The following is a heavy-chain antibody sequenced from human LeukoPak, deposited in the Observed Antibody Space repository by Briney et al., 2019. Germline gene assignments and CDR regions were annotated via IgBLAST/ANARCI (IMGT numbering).Heavy chain of an antibody. CDR2: MNPNSGNT. V-gene: IGHV1-8*01. D-gene: IGHD3-22*01. J-gene: IGHJ6*02. CDR1: GYTFTSYD. Sequence: ASVKVSCKASGYTFTSYDINWVRQATGQGLEWMGWMNPNSGNTGYAQKFQGRVTMTRNTSISTAYMELSGLRSEDTAVYYCARGSAYYYDSSGYYHYYGMDVWGQGTTVTVSS. CDR3: ARGSAYYYDSSGYYHYYGMDV.